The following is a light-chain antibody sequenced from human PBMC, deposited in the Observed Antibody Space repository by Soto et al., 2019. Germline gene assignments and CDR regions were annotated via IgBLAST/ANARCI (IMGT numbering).Light chain of an antibody. Sequence: EIVLTQSPGTLSLSPGERATLSCRASQTLTSNYLAWYQQKPGQAPRLLIHGASRRATGIPDRFSGSGSGTDFTLTISRLEPEDFAVYYCQQYESSPTSYTFGQGTKLEIK. J-gene: IGKJ2*01. CDR1: QTLTSNY. CDR2: GAS. CDR3: QQYESSPTSYT. V-gene: IGKV3-20*01.